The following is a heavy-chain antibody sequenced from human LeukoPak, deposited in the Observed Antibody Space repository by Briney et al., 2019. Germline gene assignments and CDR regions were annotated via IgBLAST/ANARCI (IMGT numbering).Heavy chain of an antibody. Sequence: GGSLRLSCAASGFTFSSFWMGWVRQTPGKRLEWVANMNIDGSEKYYADSVKGRFSISRDNARNSVYLQMNSLRVDDTAVYYCARDPVEWELLIDYWGQGTLVTVSS. J-gene: IGHJ4*02. CDR2: MNIDGSEK. V-gene: IGHV3-7*01. CDR1: GFTFSSFW. D-gene: IGHD1-26*01. CDR3: ARDPVEWELLIDY.